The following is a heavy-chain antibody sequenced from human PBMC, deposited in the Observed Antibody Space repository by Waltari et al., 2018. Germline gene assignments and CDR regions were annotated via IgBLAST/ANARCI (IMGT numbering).Heavy chain of an antibody. J-gene: IGHJ6*02. CDR3: ARSLRNYDILSGYHTLYGMDV. V-gene: IGHV3-30*01. D-gene: IGHD3-9*01. CDR1: GCTFSSYA. CDR2: ISYDGSNK. Sequence: QVQLVESGGGVVQPGRSLRLSCAAAGCTFSSYAMHWVRQAPGKGLEWVAVISYDGSNKYYADSVKGRLTISRDNSKNTLYLQMNSLRAEDTAVYYCARSLRNYDILSGYHTLYGMDVWGQGTTVTVSS.